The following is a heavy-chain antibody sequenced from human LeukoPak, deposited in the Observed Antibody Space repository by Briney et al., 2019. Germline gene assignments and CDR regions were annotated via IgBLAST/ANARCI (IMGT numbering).Heavy chain of an antibody. D-gene: IGHD6-6*01. CDR2: TYYRSKWYN. Sequence: SQTLSLTCAISGDSVSSNTAAWNWIRQSPSRGLEWLGRTYYRSKWYNDYAVSVKSRITINPDTSKNQFSLQLNSVTPEDAAVYYCTRAYGTSSGWFDPWGQGTLVTVSS. CDR1: GDSVSSNTAA. J-gene: IGHJ5*02. V-gene: IGHV6-1*01. CDR3: TRAYGTSSGWFDP.